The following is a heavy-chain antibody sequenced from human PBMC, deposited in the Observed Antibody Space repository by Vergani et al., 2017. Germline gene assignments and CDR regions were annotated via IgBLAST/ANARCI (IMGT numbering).Heavy chain of an antibody. J-gene: IGHJ6*03. V-gene: IGHV4-61*02. CDR3: ARGSNNYYYYMDV. CDR1: GGSISSGGYY. Sequence: QVQLQESGPGLVKPSQTLSLTCTVSGGSISSGGYYWSWIRQPAGKGLEWIGRIYTSGSTNYNPSLKSRVTISVDTSKNQFSLKLSSVTAADTAVYYCARGSNNYYYYMDVWGKGTTVTVSS. D-gene: IGHD4-11*01. CDR2: IYTSGST.